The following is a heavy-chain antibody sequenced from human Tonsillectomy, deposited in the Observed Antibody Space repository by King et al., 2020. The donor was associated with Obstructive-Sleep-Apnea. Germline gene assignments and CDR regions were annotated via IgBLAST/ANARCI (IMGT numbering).Heavy chain of an antibody. Sequence: LQLQESGPGLVKPSETLSLTCTVTGGSISSYYWSWIRQPPGKGLEWIGYINYSGSTNYNPSLKGRVSISVATAKNQFSLKLSSVTAADTAVYYCARLRYYDSSGYYYFYYFDYWGQGTLVTVSS. J-gene: IGHJ4*02. CDR3: ARLRYYDSSGYYYFYYFDY. D-gene: IGHD3-22*01. V-gene: IGHV4-59*08. CDR1: GGSISSYY. CDR2: INYSGST.